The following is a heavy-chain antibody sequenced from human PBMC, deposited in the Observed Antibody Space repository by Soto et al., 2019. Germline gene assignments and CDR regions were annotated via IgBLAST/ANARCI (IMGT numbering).Heavy chain of an antibody. V-gene: IGHV3-48*02. D-gene: IGHD3-22*01. CDR3: ARDSSGYSYSFDY. Sequence: EVQLVESGGGLVQPGGSLRLSCAASGFTFSSYGMNWVRQAPGQGLEWLSYISRSTTTIKYADSARGRFTISRDNGKNSLSLQMNSLRDEDTAVYYCARDSSGYSYSFDYWGQGTLVTVSS. CDR1: GFTFSSYG. CDR2: ISRSTTTI. J-gene: IGHJ4*02.